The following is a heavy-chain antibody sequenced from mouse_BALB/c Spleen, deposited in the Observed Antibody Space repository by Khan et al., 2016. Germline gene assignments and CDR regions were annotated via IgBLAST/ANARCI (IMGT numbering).Heavy chain of an antibody. D-gene: IGHD1-1*01. V-gene: IGHV14-3*02. CDR3: ARMYYGDY. J-gene: IGHJ2*01. CDR2: IDPPNDNT. CDR1: GFSIQDTY. Sequence: VQLQQSGAELVKPGASVKLSCTASGFSIQDTYIHWVRQRPHLGLDWIGRIDPPNDNTKYDPKFQGKDTITADTSSNTAYLQLSRLTYEDTAVYYCARMYYGDYWGQGTTLTVSS.